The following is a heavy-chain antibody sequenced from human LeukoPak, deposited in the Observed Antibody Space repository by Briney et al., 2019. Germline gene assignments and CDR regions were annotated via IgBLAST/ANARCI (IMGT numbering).Heavy chain of an antibody. CDR1: GGSISSYY. Sequence: SETLSLTCTVSGGSISSYYWSWIRQPPGKGLEWIGYIYTSGSTNYNPTLKSRVTISVDTSKNQFSLKLSSVTAADTAVYYCARPFQWLRGAFDIWGQGTMVTVSS. J-gene: IGHJ3*02. CDR3: ARPFQWLRGAFDI. CDR2: IYTSGST. D-gene: IGHD5-12*01. V-gene: IGHV4-4*09.